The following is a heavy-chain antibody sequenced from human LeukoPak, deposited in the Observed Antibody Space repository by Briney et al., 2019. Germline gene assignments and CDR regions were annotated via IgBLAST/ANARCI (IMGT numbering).Heavy chain of an antibody. CDR3: AKEERYSYGTFDY. J-gene: IGHJ4*02. CDR1: GFTFSSYS. D-gene: IGHD5-18*01. Sequence: GGSLRLSCAASGFTFSSYSMNWVRQAPEKGLEWVSSISSSSSYIYYADSVKGRFTISRDNAKNSLYLQMNSLRAEDTAVYYCAKEERYSYGTFDYWGQGTLDTVSS. V-gene: IGHV3-21*01. CDR2: ISSSSSYI.